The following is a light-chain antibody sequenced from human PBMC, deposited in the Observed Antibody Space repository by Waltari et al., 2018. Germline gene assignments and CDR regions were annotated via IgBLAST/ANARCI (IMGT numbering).Light chain of an antibody. Sequence: EIAMTQSPATLSVSPGERATLSCRASQSVSSNLDWYQQKPGQAPRLLIYGASTRATGIPARFRGSGCGTEFTLTISSRQSEDFAVYYCQQYNNWPPSWTFGQGTKVEIK. J-gene: IGKJ1*01. CDR1: QSVSSN. CDR2: GAS. CDR3: QQYNNWPPSWT. V-gene: IGKV3-15*01.